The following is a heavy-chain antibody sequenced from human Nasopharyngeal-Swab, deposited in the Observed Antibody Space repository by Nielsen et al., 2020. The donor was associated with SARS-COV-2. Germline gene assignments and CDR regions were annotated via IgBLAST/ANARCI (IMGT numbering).Heavy chain of an antibody. CDR3: ARYDDYYDSSGYAY. CDR1: GVSISSYY. CDR2: ISGSGGST. D-gene: IGHD3-22*01. V-gene: IGHV3-23*01. Sequence: ETLSLTCAVSGVSISSYYWSWVRQAPGKGLEWVSVISGSGGSTYYADSVKGRFTISRDNSKNTLYLQMNSLRAEDTAVYYCARYDDYYDSSGYAYWGQGTLVTVSS. J-gene: IGHJ4*02.